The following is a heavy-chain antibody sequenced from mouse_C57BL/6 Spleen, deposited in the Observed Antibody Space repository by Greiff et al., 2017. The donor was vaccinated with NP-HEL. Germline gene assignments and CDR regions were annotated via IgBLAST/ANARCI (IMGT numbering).Heavy chain of an antibody. V-gene: IGHV1-26*01. J-gene: IGHJ2*01. CDR3: ARRGFYGDYGY. D-gene: IGHD2-13*01. CDR1: GYTFTDYY. CDR2: ITPNTGGT. Sequence: VQLQQSGPELVKPGASVKISCKASGYTFTDYYMNWVKQSHGKSLEWIGDITPNTGGTSYNQKFKGKATLTVDKSSSTAYMELRSLTSEDSSVYYSARRGFYGDYGYWGKGTTLTVSS.